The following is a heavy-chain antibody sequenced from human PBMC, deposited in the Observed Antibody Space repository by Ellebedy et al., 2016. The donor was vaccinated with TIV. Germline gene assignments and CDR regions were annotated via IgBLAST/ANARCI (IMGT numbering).Heavy chain of an antibody. CDR1: GYTFTSYY. Sequence: AASVKVSCKASGYTFTSYYMHWVRQAPGQGLEWMGIINPSGGSTSYAQKLQGRVTMTRDTSTSTVYMELSSLRSEDTAVYYCARDRLGRGSSGWYGYFDYWGQGTLVTVSS. D-gene: IGHD6-19*01. CDR3: ARDRLGRGSSGWYGYFDY. V-gene: IGHV1-46*04. J-gene: IGHJ4*02. CDR2: INPSGGST.